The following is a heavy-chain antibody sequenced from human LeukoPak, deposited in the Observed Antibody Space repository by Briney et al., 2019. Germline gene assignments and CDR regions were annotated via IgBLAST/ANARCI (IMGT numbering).Heavy chain of an antibody. CDR3: ASVAAAGTSWFDP. V-gene: IGHV1-69*05. CDR2: IIPIFGTA. CDR1: GGTFSSYA. D-gene: IGHD6-13*01. Sequence: ASVTVSCKASGGTFSSYAISWVRQAPGQGLEWMGGIIPIFGTANYAQKFQGRVTITTDESTSTAYMELSSLRSEDTAVYYCASVAAAGTSWFDPWGQGTLVTVSS. J-gene: IGHJ5*02.